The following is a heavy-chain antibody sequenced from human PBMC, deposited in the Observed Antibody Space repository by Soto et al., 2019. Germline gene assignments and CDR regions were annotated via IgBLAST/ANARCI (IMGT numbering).Heavy chain of an antibody. J-gene: IGHJ6*02. Sequence: GGSLRLSCAASGFTFSTRAMNWVRQFPGRGLEWVSYISSSSSNIVHADSVKGRFTVSRDNAKNSLYLQMNSLRDEDTAVYYCACGDVVGHIMDIWGQGTTVTVSS. CDR1: GFTFSTRA. V-gene: IGHV3-48*02. CDR2: ISSSSSNI. CDR3: ACGDVVGHIMDI. D-gene: IGHD2-21*01.